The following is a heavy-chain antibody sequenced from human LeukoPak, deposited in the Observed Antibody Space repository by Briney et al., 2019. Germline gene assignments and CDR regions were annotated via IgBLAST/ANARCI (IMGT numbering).Heavy chain of an antibody. J-gene: IGHJ4*02. CDR3: ARDQSGSLDY. D-gene: IGHD1-26*01. CDR2: IKYDGGEK. Sequence: GGSLRLSCAASGFTFSSYWMNWVRQAPGEGLEWVANIKYDGGEKYYADSVKGRFTIARDNAKNSVFLQMSGLRAEDTAVYYCARDQSGSLDYWGQGTLVTVSS. CDR1: GFTFSSYW. V-gene: IGHV3-7*01.